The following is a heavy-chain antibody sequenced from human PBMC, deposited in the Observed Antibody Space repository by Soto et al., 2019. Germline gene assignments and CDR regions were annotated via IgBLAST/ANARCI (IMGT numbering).Heavy chain of an antibody. CDR3: ARGFIGPLGGAIDY. D-gene: IGHD7-27*01. CDR1: GGSISSGGYF. Sequence: QVQLQESGPGLVKPSQTLSLTCTVSGGSISSGGYFWSWIRQHPGKGLEWIGYIFYSGTTYCDPSLKSRVTMSVDTSKNQFSLKLRSVTAADTAVYYCARGFIGPLGGAIDYWGQGTLVTVSS. CDR2: IFYSGTT. J-gene: IGHJ4*02. V-gene: IGHV4-31*03.